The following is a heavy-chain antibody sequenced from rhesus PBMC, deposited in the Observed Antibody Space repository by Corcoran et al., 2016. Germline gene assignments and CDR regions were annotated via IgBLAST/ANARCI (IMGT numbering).Heavy chain of an antibody. Sequence: EVQLVESGGGLAKPGGSLRLSCAASGFTFSSYWMNWVRQAPGKGLEWVSAINSGGGSTYYADSVKGRFTISRDNSKNTISLQMNSLRAEDTAVYYCVKARGYSGYSSFDYWGQGVLVTVSS. CDR1: GFTFSSYW. J-gene: IGHJ4*01. CDR3: VKARGYSGYSSFDY. D-gene: IGHD5-42*01. V-gene: IGHV3S25*01. CDR2: INSGGGST.